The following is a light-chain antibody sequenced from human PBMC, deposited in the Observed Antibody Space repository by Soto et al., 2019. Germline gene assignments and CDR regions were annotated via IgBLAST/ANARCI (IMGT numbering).Light chain of an antibody. CDR2: TAS. Sequence: EIVLTQSPGTLSLSPVERATLSCRASQSVSSNYLAWFQQKPGQAPRLLISTASSRATGVPDRFSGSGSGTDFTLTITRLEPEDFAVYYCPQYGSSPHTFGQGTRLEI. CDR1: QSVSSNY. CDR3: PQYGSSPHT. V-gene: IGKV3-20*01. J-gene: IGKJ5*01.